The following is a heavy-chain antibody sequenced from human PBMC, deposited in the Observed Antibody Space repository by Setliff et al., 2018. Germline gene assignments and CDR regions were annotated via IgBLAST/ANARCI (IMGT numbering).Heavy chain of an antibody. Sequence: ASVKVSCKASGYTFTVYYMHWVRQAPGQGLEWMGWINPNSGGTNCAQKFQGRVTMTRDTSISTAYMELSRLRSDDTAVYYCARGEDFYGSGTYYHWGQGTLVTVSS. V-gene: IGHV1-2*02. J-gene: IGHJ4*02. D-gene: IGHD3-10*01. CDR1: GYTFTVYY. CDR2: INPNSGGT. CDR3: ARGEDFYGSGTYYH.